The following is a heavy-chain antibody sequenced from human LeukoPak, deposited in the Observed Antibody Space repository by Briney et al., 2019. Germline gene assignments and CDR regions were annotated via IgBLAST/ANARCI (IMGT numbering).Heavy chain of an antibody. CDR2: IYSGGST. V-gene: IGHV3-53*01. D-gene: IGHD6-13*01. Sequence: PGGSLRLSCAASGFTVSSNYMSWVRQAPGKGLEWVSVIYSGGSTYYADSVKGRFTISRDNSKNTLYLQMNSLRAEDTAVYYCARVKSIAAAGSDYWGQGTLVTVSS. CDR3: ARVKSIAAAGSDY. J-gene: IGHJ4*02. CDR1: GFTVSSNY.